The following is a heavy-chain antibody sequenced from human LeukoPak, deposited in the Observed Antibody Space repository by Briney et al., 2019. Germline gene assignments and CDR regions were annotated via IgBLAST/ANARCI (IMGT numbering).Heavy chain of an antibody. CDR2: INSDGSST. CDR3: AREVYDYVWGILGY. CDR1: GFTFSSYW. Sequence: GGSLRLSCAASGFTFSSYWMHWVRQAPGKGLVWVSRINSDGSSTSYADSVKGRFTIPRDNAKNTLYLQMSSLRAEDTAVYYCAREVYDYVWGILGYWGQGTLVTASS. J-gene: IGHJ4*02. V-gene: IGHV3-74*01. D-gene: IGHD3-16*01.